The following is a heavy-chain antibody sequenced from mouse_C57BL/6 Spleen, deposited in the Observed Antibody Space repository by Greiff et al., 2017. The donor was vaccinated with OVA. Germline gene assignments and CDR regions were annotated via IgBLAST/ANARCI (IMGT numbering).Heavy chain of an antibody. V-gene: IGHV1-64*01. CDR3: ARRDISYYLDY. CDR2: IHPNSGST. CDR1: GYTFTSYW. Sequence: QVQLQQPGAELVKPGASVKLSCKASGYTFTSYWMHWVKQRPGQGLEWIGMIHPNSGSTNYNEKFKSKATLTVDKSSSTAYMQLSSLTSEDSAVYYCARRDISYYLDYWGQGTTLTVSS. J-gene: IGHJ2*01.